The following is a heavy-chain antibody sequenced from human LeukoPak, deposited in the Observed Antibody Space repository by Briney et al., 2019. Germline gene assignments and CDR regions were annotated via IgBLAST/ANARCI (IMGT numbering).Heavy chain of an antibody. D-gene: IGHD6-13*01. CDR2: MNPNSGNT. J-gene: IGHJ6*03. Sequence: ASVKVSCKASGYTFTSYDINWVRQATGQGLEWMGWMNPNSGNTGYAQKFQGRVTITRNTSISTAYMELSSLRSEDTAVYYCARGKLGIVALYYYYYYMDVWGKGTTVTVSS. CDR1: GYTFTSYD. V-gene: IGHV1-8*03. CDR3: ARGKLGIVALYYYYYYMDV.